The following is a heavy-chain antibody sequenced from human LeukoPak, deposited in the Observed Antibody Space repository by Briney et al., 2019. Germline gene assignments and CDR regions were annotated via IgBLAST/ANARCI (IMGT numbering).Heavy chain of an antibody. CDR1: GYTFTSYG. CDR2: ISAYNDNT. Sequence: SVKVSCKASGYTFTSYGITWVRQAPGQGLEWMGWISAYNDNTNYAQKLQGRVTMTTDTSTSTAYMELGSLRSDDTAVYYCARPNQNYYDSRGGFDYWGQGTLVTVSS. V-gene: IGHV1-18*01. D-gene: IGHD3-22*01. CDR3: ARPNQNYYDSRGGFDY. J-gene: IGHJ4*02.